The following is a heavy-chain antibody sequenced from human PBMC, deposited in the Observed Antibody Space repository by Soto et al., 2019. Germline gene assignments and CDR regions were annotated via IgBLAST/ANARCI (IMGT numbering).Heavy chain of an antibody. V-gene: IGHV4-4*07. CDR1: GDSISGYY. CDR2: IYSSGNA. CDR3: ARGDVFDL. Sequence: QVQLQESGPGLVKPSETVSLICTVSGDSISGYYCSWIRQPAGKGLEWIGRIYSSGNANYNPSLMSRVSMSVDMSKNQFSLKVTSVTAADTAMYYCARGDVFDLWGQGTKVTVSS. J-gene: IGHJ3*01.